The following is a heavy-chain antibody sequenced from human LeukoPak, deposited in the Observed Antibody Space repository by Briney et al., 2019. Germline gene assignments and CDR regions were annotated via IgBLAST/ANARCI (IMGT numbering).Heavy chain of an antibody. CDR1: GFSFSYYW. Sequence: PGGSLRLSCAASGFSFSYYWMSWVRQAPGKGLEWVANIKQDGSEKYYVDSVKGRFTISRDNAKNSLYLQMNSLRAEDTAVYYCARERVGYDSSGYYYHDAFDIWGQGTMVTVSS. CDR2: IKQDGSEK. J-gene: IGHJ3*02. V-gene: IGHV3-7*01. CDR3: ARERVGYDSSGYYYHDAFDI. D-gene: IGHD3-22*01.